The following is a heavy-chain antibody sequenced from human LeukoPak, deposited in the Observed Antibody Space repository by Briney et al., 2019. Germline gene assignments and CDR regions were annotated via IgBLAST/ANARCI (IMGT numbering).Heavy chain of an antibody. CDR1: GGSISSYY. CDR2: IYHSGST. Sequence: PSETLSLTCTVSGGSISSYYWSWIRKPPGKGLEWIGYIYHSGSTNHNPSLKSRVTISVDTSKDQFSLKLSSVTAADTAVYYCARDGYSGNDGIWGQGTLVTVSS. J-gene: IGHJ4*02. V-gene: IGHV4-59*01. CDR3: ARDGYSGNDGI. D-gene: IGHD5-12*01.